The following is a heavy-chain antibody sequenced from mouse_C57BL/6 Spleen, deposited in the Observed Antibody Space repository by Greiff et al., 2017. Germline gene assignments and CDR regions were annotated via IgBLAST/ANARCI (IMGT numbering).Heavy chain of an antibody. CDR3: ARWDWDVFDY. CDR1: GYAFSSSW. J-gene: IGHJ2*01. Sequence: QVQLQQSGPELVKPGASVKISCKASGYAFSSSWMNWVKQRPGKGLEWIGRIYPGDGDTNYNGKFKGKATLTADKSSSTAYMQLSSLTSEDSAVYFCARWDWDVFDYWGQGTTLTVSS. D-gene: IGHD4-1*01. V-gene: IGHV1-82*01. CDR2: IYPGDGDT.